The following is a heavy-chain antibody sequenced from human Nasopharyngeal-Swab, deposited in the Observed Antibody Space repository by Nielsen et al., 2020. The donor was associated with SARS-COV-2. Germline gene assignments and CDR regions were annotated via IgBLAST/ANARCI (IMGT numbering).Heavy chain of an antibody. CDR1: GGSFSGYY. Sequence: SETLSLTCAVYGGSFSGYYWSWIRQPPGKGLERIGEINHSGSTNYNPSLKSRVTISVDTSKNQFSLKLSSVTAADTAVYYCARGFRSSSWYKGNWFDPWGQGTLVTVSS. J-gene: IGHJ5*02. CDR2: INHSGST. CDR3: ARGFRSSSWYKGNWFDP. D-gene: IGHD6-13*01. V-gene: IGHV4-34*01.